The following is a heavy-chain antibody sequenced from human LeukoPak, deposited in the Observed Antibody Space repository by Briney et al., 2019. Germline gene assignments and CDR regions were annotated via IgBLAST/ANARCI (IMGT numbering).Heavy chain of an antibody. D-gene: IGHD2-15*01. CDR3: ARNLGSGYSYLFDY. CDR2: VYNSEYT. Sequence: SETLSLTCTVTGGSSSGYYWSWIRQPPGKGLEWIGYVYNSEYTSYNPSLRSRVSISFDTSENQSSLSLTSVTAADTAVYYCARNLGSGYSYLFDYWGQGTLVTVSS. J-gene: IGHJ4*02. V-gene: IGHV4-59*08. CDR1: GGSSSGYY.